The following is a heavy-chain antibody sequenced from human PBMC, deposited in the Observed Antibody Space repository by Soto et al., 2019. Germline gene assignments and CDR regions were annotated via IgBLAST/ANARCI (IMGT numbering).Heavy chain of an antibody. CDR3: ASSGSYYEFDY. V-gene: IGHV3-33*01. Sequence: LRLSCAASGFTFSSYGMHWVRQAPGKGLEWVAVIWYDGSNKYYADSVKGRFTISRDNSKNALYLQMNSLRAEDTAVYYCASSGSYYEFDYWGQGTLVTVSS. J-gene: IGHJ4*02. CDR1: GFTFSSYG. D-gene: IGHD1-26*01. CDR2: IWYDGSNK.